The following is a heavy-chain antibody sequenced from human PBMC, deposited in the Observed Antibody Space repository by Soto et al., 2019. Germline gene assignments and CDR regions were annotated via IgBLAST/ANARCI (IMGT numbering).Heavy chain of an antibody. CDR3: ARTIPGSGQFGLFVD. J-gene: IGHJ4*02. CDR1: GYSFTSYW. Sequence: GESLKISCKGSGYSFTSYWIGWVRQMPGKGLEWMEIIYPGDSDTRYSPSFQGQVTISADKSISTAYLQWSSLKASDTAMYYCARTIPGSGQFGLFVDWRQGTLVTVSS. V-gene: IGHV5-51*03. D-gene: IGHD2-15*01. CDR2: IYPGDSDT.